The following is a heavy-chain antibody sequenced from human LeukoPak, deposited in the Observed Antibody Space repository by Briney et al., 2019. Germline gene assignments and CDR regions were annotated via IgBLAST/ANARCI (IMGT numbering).Heavy chain of an antibody. J-gene: IGHJ6*02. Sequence: GGSLRLSCVASGFIFSDYNMNWVRQAPGKGLEWVAVISYDGSNKNYADSVKGRFTISRDNSKNTLYLQMNSLRAEDTAVYYCASLYCSSTSCYRRSYYYYDMDVWGPGTTVTVSS. D-gene: IGHD2-2*02. CDR1: GFIFSDYN. CDR3: ASLYCSSTSCYRRSYYYYDMDV. CDR2: ISYDGSNK. V-gene: IGHV3-30*03.